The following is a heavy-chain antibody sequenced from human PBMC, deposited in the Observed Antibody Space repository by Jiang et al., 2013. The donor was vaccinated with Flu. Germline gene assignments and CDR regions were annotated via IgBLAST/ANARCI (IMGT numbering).Heavy chain of an antibody. V-gene: IGHV4-59*08. CDR2: ISYSGTT. D-gene: IGHD2-15*01. J-gene: IGHJ5*02. Sequence: GPGLVKPSETLSLTCTVSGGSISNYYWSWIRQPPGKGLEWIGYISYSGTTNYNPSLKSRVTISVDTSRNQFSLKLSSVTAADTAVYYCARNSLRRSALLTTPKVLWFDPWGQGTL. CDR1: GGSISNYY. CDR3: ARNSLRRSALLTTPKVLWFDP.